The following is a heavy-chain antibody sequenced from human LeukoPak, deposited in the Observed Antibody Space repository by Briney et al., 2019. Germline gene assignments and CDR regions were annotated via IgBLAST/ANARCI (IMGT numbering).Heavy chain of an antibody. CDR3: ARVAVAGFTYNWFDP. CDR2: ISSSSSYI. V-gene: IGHV3-21*01. J-gene: IGHJ5*02. D-gene: IGHD6-19*01. CDR1: GFTFSGYS. Sequence: PGGSLRLSCAASGFTFSGYSMNWVREAPGKGLEWVSSISSSSSYIYYADSVKGRFTISRDNAKNSLYLQMNSLRAEDTAVYYCARVAVAGFTYNWFDPWGQGTLVTVSS.